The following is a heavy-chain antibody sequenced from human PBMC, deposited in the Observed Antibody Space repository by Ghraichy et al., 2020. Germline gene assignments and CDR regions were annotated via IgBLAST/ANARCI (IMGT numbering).Heavy chain of an antibody. D-gene: IGHD6-13*01. CDR2: IYYSGST. Sequence: SETRSLTCTVSGGSISSSSYYWGWIRQPPGKGLEWIGSIYYSGSTYYNPSLKSRVTISVDTSKNQFSLKLSSVTAADTAVYYCARLPSWYYFDYWGQGTLVTVSS. CDR3: ARLPSWYYFDY. CDR1: GGSISSSSYY. V-gene: IGHV4-39*01. J-gene: IGHJ4*02.